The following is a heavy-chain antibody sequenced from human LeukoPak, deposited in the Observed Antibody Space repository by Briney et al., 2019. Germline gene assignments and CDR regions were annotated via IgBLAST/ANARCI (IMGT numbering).Heavy chain of an antibody. V-gene: IGHV4-59*01. Sequence: PSETLSLTCTVSGGSFSSYYWSWIRQPPGKGLEWVGYIYNSGSTNHNPSLKSRVTISLDTSKNQFSLKLSSVTAADTAVYYCARAPTTVVTPYYFDYWGQGTLVTVSS. CDR1: GGSFSSYY. CDR3: ARAPTTVVTPYYFDY. CDR2: IYNSGST. J-gene: IGHJ4*02. D-gene: IGHD4-23*01.